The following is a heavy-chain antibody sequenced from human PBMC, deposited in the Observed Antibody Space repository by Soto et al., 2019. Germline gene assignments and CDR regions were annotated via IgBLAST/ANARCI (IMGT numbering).Heavy chain of an antibody. V-gene: IGHV3-33*01. CDR1: GFTFSSYG. D-gene: IGHD2-2*01. J-gene: IGHJ6*02. Sequence: GGSLRLSCTASGFTFSSYGMHWVRQAPGKGLEWVAVIWYDGSNKYYADSVKGRFTISRDNSKNTLYLQMNRLRAEDTAVYYCAREDIVVVPAGYYYYGMDVWGQGTTVTVSS. CDR2: IWYDGSNK. CDR3: AREDIVVVPAGYYYYGMDV.